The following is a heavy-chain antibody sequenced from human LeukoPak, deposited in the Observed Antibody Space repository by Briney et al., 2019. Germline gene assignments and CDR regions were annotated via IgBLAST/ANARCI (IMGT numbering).Heavy chain of an antibody. CDR1: GFTFSSNW. CDR3: ARGRPGMGIVIDY. V-gene: IGHV3-7*01. Sequence: PGGSLRLSCIGSGFTFSSNWMSWVRQAPGKGLEWVANIKQDGSEKFYVDSVKGRFTISRDNDKNSVFLQMNSLRVEDTAVYYCARGRPGMGIVIDYWGQGILVTVSS. J-gene: IGHJ4*02. CDR2: IKQDGSEK. D-gene: IGHD2/OR15-2a*01.